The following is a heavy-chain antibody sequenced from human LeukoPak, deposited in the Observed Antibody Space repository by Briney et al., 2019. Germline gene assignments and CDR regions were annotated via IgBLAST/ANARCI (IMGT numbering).Heavy chain of an antibody. CDR1: GFTVSSNY. D-gene: IGHD6-19*01. Sequence: GGSLRLSCAASGFTVSSNYMSWVRQAPGKGLEWVSAISGSGGSTYYADFVKGRFTISRDNSKNTLYLQMNSLRAEDTAVYYCAKEEEYSSGWSVFDYWGQGTLVTVSS. CDR3: AKEEEYSSGWSVFDY. J-gene: IGHJ4*02. V-gene: IGHV3-23*01. CDR2: ISGSGGST.